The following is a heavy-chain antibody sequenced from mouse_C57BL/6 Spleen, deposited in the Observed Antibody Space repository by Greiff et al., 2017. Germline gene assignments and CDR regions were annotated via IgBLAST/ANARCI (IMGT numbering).Heavy chain of an antibody. CDR3: ARSPYYYGSSSFDY. CDR2: IDPSDSYT. Sequence: VQLQQPGAELVKPGASVKLSCKASGYTFTSYWMQWVKQRPGQGLEWIREIDPSDSYTNYNQKFKGKATLTVDTSSSTAYMQHSSLTSEDSAVYYCARSPYYYGSSSFDYWGQGTTLTVSS. V-gene: IGHV1-50*01. J-gene: IGHJ2*01. CDR1: GYTFTSYW. D-gene: IGHD1-1*01.